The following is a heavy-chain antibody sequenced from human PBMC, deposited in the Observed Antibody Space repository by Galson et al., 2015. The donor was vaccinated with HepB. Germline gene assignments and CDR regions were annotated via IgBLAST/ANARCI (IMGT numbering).Heavy chain of an antibody. D-gene: IGHD6-13*01. V-gene: IGHV4-30-4*01. CDR3: ARAAAAGRKGNAFEI. J-gene: IGHJ3*02. CDR2: IYYSGST. CDR1: GGSISSGGYY. Sequence: TLSLTCAVSGGSISSGGYYWSWIRQPSGKGLEWIGYIYYSGSTYYNPSLKSRVTISVDTSKNQFSLKLSSVTAADTAVYYCARAAAAGRKGNAFEIWGQGTMVTVSS.